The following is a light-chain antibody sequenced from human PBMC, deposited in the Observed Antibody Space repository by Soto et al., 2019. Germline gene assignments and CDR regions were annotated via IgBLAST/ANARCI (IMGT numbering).Light chain of an antibody. J-gene: IGLJ1*01. CDR1: STDVGGYNY. CDR3: NSYSSSTTLYL. Sequence: QSVLTQPASVSGSPGQSITISCTGTSTDVGGYNYVSWYQQHPGKAPKLMISDVSNRPSGVSIRFSGSKSGNTASLTISGLQAEDEADYYCNSYSSSTTLYLFGTGTQLTVL. V-gene: IGLV2-14*01. CDR2: DVS.